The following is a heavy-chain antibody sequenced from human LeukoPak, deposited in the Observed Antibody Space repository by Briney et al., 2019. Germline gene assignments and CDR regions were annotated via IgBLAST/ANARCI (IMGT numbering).Heavy chain of an antibody. V-gene: IGHV3-21*04. J-gene: IGHJ5*02. CDR2: ISSSSSYI. CDR3: ANPHCSSTSCYWFDP. CDR1: GFTFSSYS. D-gene: IGHD2-2*01. Sequence: PGGSLRLSCAASGFTFSSYSMNWVRQAPGKGLEWVSSISSSSSYIYYADSVKGRFTISRDNAKNSLYLQMNSLTAEDTAVYYCANPHCSSTSCYWFDPWGQGTLVTVSS.